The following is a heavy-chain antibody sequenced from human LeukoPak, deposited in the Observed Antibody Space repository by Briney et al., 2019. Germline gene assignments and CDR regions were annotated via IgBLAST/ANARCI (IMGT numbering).Heavy chain of an antibody. V-gene: IGHV3-53*01. J-gene: IGHJ3*02. CDR1: GFIVSGKY. Sequence: GGSLRLSCAASGFIVSGKYMSWVRQAPGKGLEWVSVIRSGGSTSYADSVKGRFTISRDNSKNTLYLQMNSLRAEDTAVYYCAREGSFDSSGYNDALDIWGQGTMVTISA. CDR2: IRSGGST. D-gene: IGHD3-22*01. CDR3: AREGSFDSSGYNDALDI.